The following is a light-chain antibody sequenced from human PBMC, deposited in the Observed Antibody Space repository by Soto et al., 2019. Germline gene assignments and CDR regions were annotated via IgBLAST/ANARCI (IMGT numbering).Light chain of an antibody. CDR2: GAY. Sequence: EIVMTQSPATLSVSPGERATLSCRASQSVSSNLAWYQQKPGQAPKLLIYGAYTRATGIPARFSGSGSGTEFTLTISSLQSEDFAVYYCQHYNHWPITFGQGTRLEI. V-gene: IGKV3-15*01. J-gene: IGKJ5*01. CDR1: QSVSSN. CDR3: QHYNHWPIT.